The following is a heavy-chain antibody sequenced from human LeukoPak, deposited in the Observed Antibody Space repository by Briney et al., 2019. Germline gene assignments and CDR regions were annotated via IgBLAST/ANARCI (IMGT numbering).Heavy chain of an antibody. CDR1: GFTFSSYA. J-gene: IGHJ3*02. Sequence: GGSLRLSCAASGFTFSSYAMSWVRQAPGKGLEWVSAISGSGGSTYYADSVKGRFTISRDNSKNTLYLQMNSLRAEDTAVYYCAKDEWELGSKSDAFDIWGQGTMVTVSS. CDR2: ISGSGGST. D-gene: IGHD1-26*01. CDR3: AKDEWELGSKSDAFDI. V-gene: IGHV3-23*01.